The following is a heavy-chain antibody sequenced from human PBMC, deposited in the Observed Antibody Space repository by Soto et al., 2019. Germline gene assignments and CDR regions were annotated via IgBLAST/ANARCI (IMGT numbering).Heavy chain of an antibody. CDR1: GYTFTSYY. CDR3: ARRYSGYDFDY. CDR2: INPSGGST. J-gene: IGHJ4*02. V-gene: IGHV1-46*01. D-gene: IGHD5-12*01. Sequence: ASVKVSCKASGYTFTSYYMHWVRQAPGQGLEWMGIINPSGGSTSYAQKFQGRVTMTRDTSISTAYMELSSLRSEDTAVYYCARRYSGYDFDYWGQGTLVTVSS.